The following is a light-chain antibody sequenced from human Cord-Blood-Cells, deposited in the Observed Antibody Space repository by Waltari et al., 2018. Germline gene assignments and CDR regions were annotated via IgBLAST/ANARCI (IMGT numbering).Light chain of an antibody. J-gene: IGLJ2*01. CDR2: GKN. CDR3: NSRDSSGNHVV. CDR1: SLRSYY. Sequence: SSELTQAPAVSVALGQTVRITCQGYSLRSYYASWYQQKTGQAPVLVIYGKNNRPSGIPDRFSGSSAGNTASLTITGAQAEDEADYYCNSRDSSGNHVVFGGGTKLTVL. V-gene: IGLV3-19*01.